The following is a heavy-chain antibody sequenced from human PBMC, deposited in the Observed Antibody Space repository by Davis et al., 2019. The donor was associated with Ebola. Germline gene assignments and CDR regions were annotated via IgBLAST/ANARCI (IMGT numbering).Heavy chain of an antibody. D-gene: IGHD3-22*01. CDR1: GFTFDDYA. J-gene: IGHJ5*02. CDR2: ISGDGGST. CDR3: AKDALSGYYPSWFDP. V-gene: IGHV3-43*02. Sequence: PGGSLRLSCAASGFTFDDYAMHWVRQAPGKGLEWVSLISGDGGSTYYADSVKGRFTISRDNSKNSLYLQMNSLRTEDTALYYCAKDALSGYYPSWFDPWGQGTLVTVSS.